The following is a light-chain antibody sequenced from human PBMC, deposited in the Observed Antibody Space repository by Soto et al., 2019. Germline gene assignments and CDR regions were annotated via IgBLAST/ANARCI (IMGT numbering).Light chain of an antibody. CDR3: CSYAGSSTFWV. CDR2: EGS. Sequence: QSALTQPASVSGSPGQSITISCTGTSSDVGSYNLVSWYQQHPGKAPKLMIYEGSKRPSGVSNRFSGSKSGNTASLTIAGLQGEDEADYYCCSYAGSSTFWVFGGGTKVTVL. V-gene: IGLV2-23*01. CDR1: SSDVGSYNL. J-gene: IGLJ3*02.